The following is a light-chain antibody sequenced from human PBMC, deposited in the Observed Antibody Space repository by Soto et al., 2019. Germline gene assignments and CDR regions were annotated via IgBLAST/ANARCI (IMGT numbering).Light chain of an antibody. V-gene: IGKV3-20*01. Sequence: EIVMTQSPATLSVSPGEGATLSCRASQSVSSKLAWYQQKPGQAPRLLIYGSSIRGAGIPDRFSGSGSGTDFTLTISRLDPEDFAVYFCQQHGSSPRTFGQGTKVDIK. J-gene: IGKJ1*01. CDR2: GSS. CDR3: QQHGSSPRT. CDR1: QSVSSK.